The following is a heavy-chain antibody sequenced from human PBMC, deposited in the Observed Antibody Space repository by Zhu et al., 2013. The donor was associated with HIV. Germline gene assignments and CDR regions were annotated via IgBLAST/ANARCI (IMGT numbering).Heavy chain of an antibody. CDR1: GYTFTGYY. CDR2: INPNSGGT. J-gene: IGHJ6*03. V-gene: IGHV1-2*02. Sequence: QVQLVQSGAEVKKPGASVKVSCKASGYTFTGYYMHWVRQAPGQGLEWMGWINPNSGGTNYAQKFQGRVTMTRDTSISTAYMDLSRLRSDDTAVYYCARGPGGHGARSTYYYMDVWGKGPRSPSP. D-gene: IGHD3-16*02. CDR3: ARGPGGHGARSTYYYMDV.